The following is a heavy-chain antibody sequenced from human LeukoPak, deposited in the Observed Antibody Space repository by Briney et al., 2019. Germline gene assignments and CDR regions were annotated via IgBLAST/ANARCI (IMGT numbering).Heavy chain of an antibody. V-gene: IGHV4-38-2*02. Sequence: SETLSLTCTVSGYSISSGYYWGWIRQPPGKGLEWIGSIYHSGSTYYNPSLKSRVTISVDTSKNQFSLKLSSVTAADTAVYYCARLVSYPVGFDYWGQGTLVTVSS. CDR2: IYHSGST. CDR3: ARLVSYPVGFDY. CDR1: GYSISSGYY. D-gene: IGHD6-13*01. J-gene: IGHJ4*02.